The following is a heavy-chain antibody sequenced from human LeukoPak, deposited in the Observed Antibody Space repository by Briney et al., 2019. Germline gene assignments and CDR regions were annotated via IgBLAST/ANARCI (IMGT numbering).Heavy chain of an antibody. CDR1: GGSISNSNW. D-gene: IGHD1-26*01. CDR2: VYHSGST. V-gene: IGHV4-4*02. J-gene: IGHJ2*01. CDR3: ARVLGGSYADWYFDL. Sequence: SETLSLTCAVSGGSISNSNWWSWVRQPPGKGLAWIGEVYHSGSTNYNPSLKRRVTISIDESKNQFSLRLSSVTAADTAVYYCARVLGGSYADWYFDLWGRGTLVTVSS.